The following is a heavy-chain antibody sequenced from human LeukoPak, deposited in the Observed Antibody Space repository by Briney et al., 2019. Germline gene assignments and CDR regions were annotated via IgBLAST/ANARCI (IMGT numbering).Heavy chain of an antibody. CDR1: GFTFSTYA. V-gene: IGHV3-30-3*01. J-gene: IGHJ3*02. Sequence: GRSRRLSCAASGFTFSTYAMDWVRQAPGKGLEWVAIISSDGTIENYADSVRGRFSISRDNSKDTLFLQMSSLRIEDTAVYYCAVQGFDIWGQGTMVTVSS. CDR3: AVQGFDI. CDR2: ISSDGTIE.